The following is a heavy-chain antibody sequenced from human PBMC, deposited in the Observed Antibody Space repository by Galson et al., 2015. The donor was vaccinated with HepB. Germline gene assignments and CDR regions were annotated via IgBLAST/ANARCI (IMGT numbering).Heavy chain of an antibody. CDR3: ARDTAMIFGAFDY. Sequence: TLSLTCTVPGGSISSGGYYWSWIRQHPGKGLEWIGYIYYSGSTYYNPSLKSRVTISVDTSKNQFSLKLSSVTAADTAVYYCARDTAMIFGAFDYWGQGTLVTVSS. D-gene: IGHD5-18*01. CDR1: GGSISSGGYY. J-gene: IGHJ4*02. V-gene: IGHV4-31*03. CDR2: IYYSGST.